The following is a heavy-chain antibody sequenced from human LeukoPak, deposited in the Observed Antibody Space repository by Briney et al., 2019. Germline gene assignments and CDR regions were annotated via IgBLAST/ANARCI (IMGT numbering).Heavy chain of an antibody. D-gene: IGHD6-19*01. V-gene: IGHV4-59*08. J-gene: IGHJ3*02. CDR2: INYSGTT. CDR1: VGSISTYY. CDR3: ARHASNIAVAGAIFDPIDI. Sequence: PSETLSLTCTVSVGSISTYYWSWVRQPPGKGLVWLGYINYSGTTYYHPSLKSRVPISVDTSKNQLSLKLSSVTAADTAVYYCARHASNIAVAGAIFDPIDIWGQGTMVTVSS.